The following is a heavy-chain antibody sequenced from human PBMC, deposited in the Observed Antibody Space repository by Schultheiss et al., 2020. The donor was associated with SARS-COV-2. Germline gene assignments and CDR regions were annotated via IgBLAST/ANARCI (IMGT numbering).Heavy chain of an antibody. CDR1: GFTFSDYY. J-gene: IGHJ4*02. CDR3: ARVEYYGSGSYYNPFDY. Sequence: GGSLRLSCAASGFTFSDYYMSWIRQAPGKGLEWVSYISSSGSTIYYADSVKGRFTISRDNAKNSLYLQMNSLRAKDTAVYYCARVEYYGSGSYYNPFDYWGQGTLVTVSS. CDR2: ISSSGSTI. D-gene: IGHD3-10*01. V-gene: IGHV3-11*04.